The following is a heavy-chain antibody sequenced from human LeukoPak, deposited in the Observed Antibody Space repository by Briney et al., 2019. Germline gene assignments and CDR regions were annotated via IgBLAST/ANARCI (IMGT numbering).Heavy chain of an antibody. CDR3: ARGEGNILEYFDY. J-gene: IGHJ4*02. CDR2: ISSSSSYT. Sequence: GGSLRLSCAASGFTFSDYYMSWIRQAPGKGLEWVSYISSSSSYTNYADSVKGRFTNSRDNAKNSLYLQMNSLGAEDTAVYYCARGEGNILEYFDYWGQGTLVTVSS. V-gene: IGHV3-11*03. CDR1: GFTFSDYY. D-gene: IGHD1/OR15-1a*01.